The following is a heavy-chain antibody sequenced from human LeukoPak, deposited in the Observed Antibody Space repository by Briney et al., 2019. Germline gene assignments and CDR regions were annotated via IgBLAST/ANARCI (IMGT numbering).Heavy chain of an antibody. CDR2: ISYDGSNK. V-gene: IGHV3-30-3*01. D-gene: IGHD1-1*01. CDR3: ARGPAWNDVFYYYGMDV. J-gene: IGHJ6*02. CDR1: GLTFSSYA. Sequence: PGRSLRLSCAASGLTFSSYAMHWVRQAPGKGLEWVAVISYDGSNKYYADSVKGRFTISRDNSKNTLYLQMNSLRAEDTAVYYCARGPAWNDVFYYYGMDVWGQGTTVTVSS.